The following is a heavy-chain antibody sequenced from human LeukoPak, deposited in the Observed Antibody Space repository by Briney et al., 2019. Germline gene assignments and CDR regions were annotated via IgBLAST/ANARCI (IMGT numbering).Heavy chain of an antibody. CDR2: ISGSGGST. V-gene: IGHV3-23*01. CDR1: GFTFSSYA. CDR3: AKDILSGYSYGPDDY. J-gene: IGHJ4*02. Sequence: TGGSLRLSCAASGFTFSSYAMSWVRQAPGKGLEWVSAISGSGGSTYYADSVKGRFTISRDNSKNTLYLQMNSLRAEDTAVYYCAKDILSGYSYGPDDYWGQGTLVTVSS. D-gene: IGHD5-18*01.